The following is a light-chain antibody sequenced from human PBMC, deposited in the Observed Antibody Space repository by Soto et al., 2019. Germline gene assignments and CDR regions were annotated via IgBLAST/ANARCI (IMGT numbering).Light chain of an antibody. CDR1: SSDDGGYNY. CDR3: SSYTSSSTLVV. CDR2: DVS. V-gene: IGLV2-14*01. J-gene: IGLJ2*01. Sequence: QSVLTQPASVSGSHGQSITISCTGTSSDDGGYNYVSWYQQHPGKAPKLMIYDVSNRPSGVSNRFSGSKSGNTASLTISGLQAEDEADYYCSSYTSSSTLVVFGGGTKLTVL.